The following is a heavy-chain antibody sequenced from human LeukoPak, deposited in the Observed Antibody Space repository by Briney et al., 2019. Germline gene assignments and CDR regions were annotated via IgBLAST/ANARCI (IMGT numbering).Heavy chain of an antibody. CDR3: ARLDSSGYYFGSFFDY. CDR2: INPDSGGT. CDR1: GYTFTAYY. J-gene: IGHJ4*02. D-gene: IGHD3-22*01. V-gene: IGHV1-2*02. Sequence: ASVKVSCKASGYTFTAYYMHWVRQAPGQGLEWMGWINPDSGGTNYAQKFQGRVTMTRDTSISTAYMELSRLRSDDTAVYYCARLDSSGYYFGSFFDYWGQGTLVTVSS.